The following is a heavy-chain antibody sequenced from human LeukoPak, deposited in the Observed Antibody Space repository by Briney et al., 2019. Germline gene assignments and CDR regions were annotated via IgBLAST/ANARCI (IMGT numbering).Heavy chain of an antibody. V-gene: IGHV4-30-4*08. D-gene: IGHD3-10*01. CDR2: IYYSGST. CDR1: GGSISSGDYY. CDR3: ARESSGSHFFDY. J-gene: IGHJ4*02. Sequence: KSSETLSLTCTVSGGSISSGDYYWSWIRQPPGKGLEWIGYIYYSGSTYYNPSLKSRVTISVDTSKNQFSLKLSSVTAADTAVYYCARESSGSHFFDYWGQGTLVTVSS.